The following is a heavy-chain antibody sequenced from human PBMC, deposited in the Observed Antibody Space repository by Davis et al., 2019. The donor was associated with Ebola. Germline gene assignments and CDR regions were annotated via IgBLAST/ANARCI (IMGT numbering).Heavy chain of an antibody. CDR1: GFAFSNYA. Sequence: GESLKISCTASGFAFSNYAMSWVRQAPGKGLEWVSVISGSGGSTYYADSVKGRFTISRDNSKNTLSLQMNSLRAEDTAVYYCAKDSHCVTTCCYVDYWGQGTLVTVSS. D-gene: IGHD2-2*01. V-gene: IGHV3-23*01. CDR2: ISGSGGST. CDR3: AKDSHCVTTCCYVDY. J-gene: IGHJ4*02.